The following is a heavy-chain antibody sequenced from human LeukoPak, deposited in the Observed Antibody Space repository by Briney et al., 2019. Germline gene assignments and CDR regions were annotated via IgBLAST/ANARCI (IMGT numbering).Heavy chain of an antibody. CDR1: GDSVSSNSAS. J-gene: IGHJ4*02. Sequence: SQTLSLTCAISGDSVSSNSASWNWIRQSPSRGLEWLGRTFYRSKWYHDYAVSMEGRITINPDTSKNHLSLHLSSVTPEDTAVYYCARDQPKAYHRNVFYSMSLDDWGQGALFTVSS. CDR3: ARDQPKAYHRNVFYSMSLDD. CDR2: TFYRSKWYH. V-gene: IGHV6-1*01. D-gene: IGHD3-22*01.